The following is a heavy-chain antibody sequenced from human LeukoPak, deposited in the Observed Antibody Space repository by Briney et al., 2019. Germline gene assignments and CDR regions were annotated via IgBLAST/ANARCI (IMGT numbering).Heavy chain of an antibody. CDR2: INSDGSSR. CDR1: GFTFSAYW. J-gene: IGHJ4*02. D-gene: IGHD3-22*01. CDR3: ARGLVHDTRGYYSDY. V-gene: IGHV3-74*01. Sequence: PGGSLRLSCAASGFTFSAYWTHWVRQAPGKGLVWVSRINSDGSSRTYADSVKGRFTISRDNAKNTLYLQMNSLRAEDTAVYYCARGLVHDTRGYYSDYWGQGTLVTVSS.